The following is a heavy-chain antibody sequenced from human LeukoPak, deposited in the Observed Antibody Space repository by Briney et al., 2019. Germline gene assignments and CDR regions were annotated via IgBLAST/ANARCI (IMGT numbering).Heavy chain of an antibody. CDR3: ARGPGGAAGRMDFDY. Sequence: SVKVSCKASGGTFSSYAISWVRQAPGQGLEWMGGIIPIFGTANYAQKFQGRVTITADESTSTAYMELSSLRSEDTAVYYCARGPGGAAGRMDFDYWGQGALVTVSS. CDR2: IIPIFGTA. CDR1: GGTFSSYA. J-gene: IGHJ4*02. V-gene: IGHV1-69*13. D-gene: IGHD6-13*01.